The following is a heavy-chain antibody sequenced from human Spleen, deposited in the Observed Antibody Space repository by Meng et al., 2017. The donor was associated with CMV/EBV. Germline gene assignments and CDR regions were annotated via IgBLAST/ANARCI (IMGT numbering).Heavy chain of an antibody. J-gene: IGHJ4*02. Sequence: KISGRASGYTFNDYKIHWVQQAPGKGLEWMGLSDPENGETTYAKKFQGRITMTADTSSDTAYMELSSLGFDDTAVYYCATAYQYLGHWGQGSLVTVSS. CDR1: GYTFNDYK. CDR2: SDPENGET. V-gene: IGHV1-69-2*01. CDR3: ATAYQYLGH.